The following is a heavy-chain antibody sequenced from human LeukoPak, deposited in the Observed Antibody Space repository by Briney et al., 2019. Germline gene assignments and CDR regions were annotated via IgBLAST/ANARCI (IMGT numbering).Heavy chain of an antibody. Sequence: GGSLRLSCTASGFTFSSYAMSWVRQAPGKGLEWVSSFCGSGGSTSYADSVKGRFTTSKDNSKTTLYLKMNSRRAEDTPVYYCAKDMDIVVVPAAYDYWGQGTLVTVSS. D-gene: IGHD2-2*03. CDR3: AKDMDIVVVPAAYDY. CDR1: GFTFSSYA. V-gene: IGHV3-23*01. CDR2: FCGSGGST. J-gene: IGHJ4*02.